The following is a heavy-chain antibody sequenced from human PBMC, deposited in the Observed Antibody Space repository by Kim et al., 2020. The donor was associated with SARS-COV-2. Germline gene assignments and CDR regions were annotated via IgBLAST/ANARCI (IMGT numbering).Heavy chain of an antibody. CDR3: ASAYYYDSGGSLDY. J-gene: IGHJ4*02. Sequence: SETLSLTCTLSGGSITSSSYYWIWMRQPAGKGLEWIGRIYTSGSTNYNPSLKSRVAISVDSSKNQFSLKLTSVTAADTGVYYCASAYYYDSGGSLDYWGQGALVTVAS. D-gene: IGHD3-22*01. V-gene: IGHV4-61*02. CDR2: IYTSGST. CDR1: GGSITSSSYY.